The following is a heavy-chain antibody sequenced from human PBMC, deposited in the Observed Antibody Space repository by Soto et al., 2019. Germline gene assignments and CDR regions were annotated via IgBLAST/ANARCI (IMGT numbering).Heavy chain of an antibody. J-gene: IGHJ6*02. V-gene: IGHV4-34*01. CDR3: ARGPLCSTSCYWGMDV. Sequence: SENLSLTCAVYGGSFSGYYWSWTRQTPRKGMDWTGEIHHSGSTNSNPSLKSRVTLSVDTSKNQFSLKLSSVTPADTAVYYCARGPLCSTSCYWGMDVWGQGTTV. D-gene: IGHD2-2*01. CDR2: IHHSGST. CDR1: GGSFSGYY.